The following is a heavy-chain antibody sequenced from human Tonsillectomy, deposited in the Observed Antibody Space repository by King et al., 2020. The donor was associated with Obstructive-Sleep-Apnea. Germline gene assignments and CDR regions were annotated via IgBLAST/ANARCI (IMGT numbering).Heavy chain of an antibody. Sequence: QLVQSGGGVVQPGRSLRLSCAASGFTFSSYAMHWVRQAPGKGLEWVAVISYDGSNKYYADSVKGRFTISRDNSKNTLYLQMNSLRAEDTAVYYCARVSAFALRYFDWLPSGGDYWGQGTLVTVSS. CDR2: ISYDGSNK. V-gene: IGHV3-30-3*01. CDR3: ARVSAFALRYFDWLPSGGDY. D-gene: IGHD3-9*01. J-gene: IGHJ4*02. CDR1: GFTFSSYA.